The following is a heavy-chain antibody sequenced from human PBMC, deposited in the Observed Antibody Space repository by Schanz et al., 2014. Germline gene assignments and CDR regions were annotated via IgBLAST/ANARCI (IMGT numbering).Heavy chain of an antibody. V-gene: IGHV3-48*01. J-gene: IGHJ4*02. CDR1: GFSFSTYW. Sequence: EVHLVESGGGLVQPGGSLRLSCAASGFSFSTYWMSWVRQAPGKGLEWISYITYNGGTIYYADSVKGRFTISRDNAKNSLYLEMNSLRAEDTALYYCARDRRNADLDYWGQGTLVTVSS. CDR3: ARDRRNADLDY. CDR2: ITYNGGTI. D-gene: IGHD1-1*01.